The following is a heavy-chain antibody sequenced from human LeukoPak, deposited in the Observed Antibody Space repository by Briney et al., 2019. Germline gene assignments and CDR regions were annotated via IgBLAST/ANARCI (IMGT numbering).Heavy chain of an antibody. Sequence: PSEPQSLTCAVYGHSFSGYYWSWLRHPTGKGLEWLGEIIHSGSTNYNPSRKGRVTIPVDTSKNQFSLKLSPVDAPDTAVYSFARGRVFAQQLGTLDYWGQGTLVTVSS. V-gene: IGHV4-34*01. CDR1: GHSFSGYY. J-gene: IGHJ4*02. D-gene: IGHD6-13*01. CDR2: IIHSGST. CDR3: ARGRVFAQQLGTLDY.